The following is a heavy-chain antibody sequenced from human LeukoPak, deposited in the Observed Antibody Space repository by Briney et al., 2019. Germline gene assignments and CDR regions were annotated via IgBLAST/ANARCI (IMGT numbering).Heavy chain of an antibody. D-gene: IGHD6-13*01. V-gene: IGHV3-21*01. CDR1: GLTFNSYS. J-gene: IGHJ6*02. CDR3: ARVHPYSSSFYVGNGMDV. Sequence: GGSLTLSCAAYGLTFNSYSTNWVRHAPGKGLEWVSSISSSSSYIYYADSVKGRFTISRDNPKNSLYLKMSSLRAEDTAVYYCARVHPYSSSFYVGNGMDVWGQGTTVTVSS. CDR2: ISSSSSYI.